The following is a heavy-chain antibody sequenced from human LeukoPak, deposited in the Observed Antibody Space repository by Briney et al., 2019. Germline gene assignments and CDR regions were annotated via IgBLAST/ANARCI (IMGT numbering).Heavy chain of an antibody. CDR3: ATGGITIFGVVPPRYYYYMDV. CDR1: GYTLTELS. Sequence: GASVKVSCKVSGYTLTELSMHWVRQAPGKGLEWMGGFDPEDGETICAQKFQGRVTMTEDTSTDTAYMELSSLRSEDTAVYYCATGGITIFGVVPPRYYYYMDVWGKGTTVTVSS. V-gene: IGHV1-24*01. D-gene: IGHD3-3*01. J-gene: IGHJ6*03. CDR2: FDPEDGET.